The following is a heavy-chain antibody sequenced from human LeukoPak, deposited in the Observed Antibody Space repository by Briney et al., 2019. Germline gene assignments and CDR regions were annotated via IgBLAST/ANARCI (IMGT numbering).Heavy chain of an antibody. Sequence: GESLKISCKGSGYSFTSYWIGWVRQMPGKGLEGMGIIYPGDSDTRYSPSFQGQVTISADKSISTAYLQWSSLKASDTAMYYCARQVSSGWYSENYFDYWGQGTLVTVSS. CDR1: GYSFTSYW. V-gene: IGHV5-51*01. D-gene: IGHD6-19*01. J-gene: IGHJ4*02. CDR3: ARQVSSGWYSENYFDY. CDR2: IYPGDSDT.